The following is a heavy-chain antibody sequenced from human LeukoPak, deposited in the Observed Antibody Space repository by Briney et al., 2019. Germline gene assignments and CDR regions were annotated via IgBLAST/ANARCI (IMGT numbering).Heavy chain of an antibody. Sequence: GGSLRLSCAASGFTFSSYGMHWVRQAPGKGLEWVAFIRYDGSNKYYADSVKGRFTISRDNSKNTLYLQMNSLRAEDTAVYYCAKDESDTAMEIDYWGQGTLVTVSS. J-gene: IGHJ4*02. CDR1: GFTFSSYG. CDR2: IRYDGSNK. V-gene: IGHV3-30*02. D-gene: IGHD5-18*01. CDR3: AKDESDTAMEIDY.